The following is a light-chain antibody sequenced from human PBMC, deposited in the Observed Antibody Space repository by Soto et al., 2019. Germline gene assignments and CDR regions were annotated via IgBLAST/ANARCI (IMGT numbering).Light chain of an antibody. J-gene: IGKJ4*01. V-gene: IGKV4-1*01. Sequence: DIVMTQSPDSLAVSLGERATINCKSSQSVLSSSNNKNSIAWYQQKPGQPPRLLIYWASTRESGVPDRFSGSGSGTDFTLTISSLQAEDVAVYYCQQYYSTPLTFGGGTKVDIK. CDR1: QSVLSSSNNKNS. CDR2: WAS. CDR3: QQYYSTPLT.